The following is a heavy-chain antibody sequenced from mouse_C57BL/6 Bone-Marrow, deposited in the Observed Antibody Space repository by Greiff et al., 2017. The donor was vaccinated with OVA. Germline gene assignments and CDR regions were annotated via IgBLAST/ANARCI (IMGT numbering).Heavy chain of an antibody. J-gene: IGHJ1*03. D-gene: IGHD1-1*01. CDR2: IYPGAGDT. CDR1: GYAFSSSW. Sequence: QVQLQQSGPELVKPGASVKISCKASGYAFSSSWMNWVKQRPGKGLEWIGRIYPGAGDTNYNGKFKGKATLTADKSSSTAYMQLSSLTSEDSAVYVCARSDYYGSSYWYFDVWGTGTTVTVSS. V-gene: IGHV1-82*01. CDR3: ARSDYYGSSYWYFDV.